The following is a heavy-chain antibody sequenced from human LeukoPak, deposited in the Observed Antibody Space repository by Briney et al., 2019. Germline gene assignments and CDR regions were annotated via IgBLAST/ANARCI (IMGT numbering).Heavy chain of an antibody. CDR2: INHSGST. V-gene: IGHV4-34*01. CDR1: GGSFSGYY. CDR3: ARRPRTKRPPYYYYMDV. D-gene: IGHD6-25*01. Sequence: SETLSLTCAVYGGSFSGYYWSWIRQPPGKGLEWIGEINHSGSTNYNPSLKSRVTISVDTSKNQFSLKLSSVTAADTAVYYCARRPRTKRPPYYYYMDVWGKGTTVTISS. J-gene: IGHJ6*03.